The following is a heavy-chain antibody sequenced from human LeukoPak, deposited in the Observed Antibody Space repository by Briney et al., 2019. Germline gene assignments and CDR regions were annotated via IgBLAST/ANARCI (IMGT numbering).Heavy chain of an antibody. J-gene: IGHJ4*02. Sequence: GGSLRLSCAASGFTFSDYYMSWVRQAPGKGLQWVSYISSGSSYTNYADSVKGRFTISRDNAKNSLYLQMNGLRAGDTAVYYCARGGSSWYLGYWGQGTLVTVSS. D-gene: IGHD6-13*01. V-gene: IGHV3-11*06. CDR1: GFTFSDYY. CDR2: ISSGSSYT. CDR3: ARGGSSWYLGY.